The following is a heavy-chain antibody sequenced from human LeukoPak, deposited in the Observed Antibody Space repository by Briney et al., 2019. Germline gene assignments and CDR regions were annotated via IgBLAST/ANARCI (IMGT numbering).Heavy chain of an antibody. J-gene: IGHJ5*02. CDR3: AREGTVSKMGWFDP. V-gene: IGHV4-38-2*02. Sequence: SETLSLTCTVSGYSISSGYYWGWIRQPPGKGLEWIGSIYHSGSTYYNPSLKSRVTISVDTSKNQFSLKLSSVTAADTAVYYCAREGTVSKMGWFDPWGQGTLVTVSS. D-gene: IGHD4-17*01. CDR2: IYHSGST. CDR1: GYSISSGYY.